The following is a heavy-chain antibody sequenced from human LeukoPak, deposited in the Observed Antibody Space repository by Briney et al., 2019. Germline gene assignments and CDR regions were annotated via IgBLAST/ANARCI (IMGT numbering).Heavy chain of an antibody. D-gene: IGHD2-15*01. CDR2: IYYSGST. J-gene: IGHJ4*02. V-gene: IGHV4-59*01. CDR3: ARGGYCSGGSCYPLLNY. Sequence: SETLSLTCTVSGGSISSYYWSWVRQPPGKGLEGIGYIYYSGSTNYNPSLTSRGTISVDTSKNQFSLKLSSVTAADTAVYYCARGGYCSGGSCYPLLNYWGQGTLVTVSS. CDR1: GGSISSYY.